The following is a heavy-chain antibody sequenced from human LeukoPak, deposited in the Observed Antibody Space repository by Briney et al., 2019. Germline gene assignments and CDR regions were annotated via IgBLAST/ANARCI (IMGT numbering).Heavy chain of an antibody. J-gene: IGHJ4*02. D-gene: IGHD2-2*01. CDR1: GLIFSDYY. CDR3: ARDDGRRATSTVVFGN. V-gene: IGHV3-11*04. CDR2: ISGSGSST. Sequence: GGSLRLSCAVSGLIFSDYYMSWIRQAPGEGLEWISYISGSGSSTNYADSVKGRFTISRDNAKNSLYLQMNSLRAGDTAMYYCARDDGRRATSTVVFGNWGQGTLVTVSS.